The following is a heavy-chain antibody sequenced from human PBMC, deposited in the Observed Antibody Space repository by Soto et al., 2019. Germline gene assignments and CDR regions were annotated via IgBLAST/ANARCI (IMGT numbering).Heavy chain of an antibody. CDR1: GDSVSTNSAT. CDR2: TYHRAKWYN. CDR3: ASAAVAFDAFDL. D-gene: IGHD2-15*01. V-gene: IGHV6-1*01. Sequence: QIQLQQSGPGLVKPSQTLSLTCVISGDSVSTNSATWTWIRQSPSRGLEWLGRTYHRAKWYNEYAVSVKSRIAIRPDTAINLFSLHLSSVTPEDTAVYFCASAAVAFDAFDLWGQGTVVTVSS. J-gene: IGHJ3*01.